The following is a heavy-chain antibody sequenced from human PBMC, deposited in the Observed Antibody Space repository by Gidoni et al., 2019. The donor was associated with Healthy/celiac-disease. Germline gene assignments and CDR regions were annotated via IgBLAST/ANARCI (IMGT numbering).Heavy chain of an antibody. CDR3: AKDGITMFPPLGMDV. Sequence: QVQLVESGGGVVQPGRSLRLSWPPPGPTIRSYAMHWVRQAPGKGLEWVAVISYDGSNKYYADSVKGRFTISRDNSKNTLYLQMNSLRAEDTAVYYCAKDGITMFPPLGMDVWGQGTTVTVSS. D-gene: IGHD3-10*02. CDR2: ISYDGSNK. J-gene: IGHJ6*02. CDR1: GPTIRSYA. V-gene: IGHV3-30*16.